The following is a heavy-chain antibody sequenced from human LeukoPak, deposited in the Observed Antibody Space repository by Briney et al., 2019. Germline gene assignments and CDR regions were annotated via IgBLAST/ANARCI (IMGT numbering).Heavy chain of an antibody. J-gene: IGHJ6*02. CDR3: ARGIPDV. Sequence: SETLSLTCTVSGGSISSGDYYWSWIRQPPGKGLEWIGYIYYSGSTYYNPSLKSRVTMSVDTSKNQFSLKLRSVTAADTAVYYCARGIPDVWGQGTAVTVAS. V-gene: IGHV4-30-4*02. CDR2: IYYSGST. CDR1: GGSISSGDYY. D-gene: IGHD5-18*01.